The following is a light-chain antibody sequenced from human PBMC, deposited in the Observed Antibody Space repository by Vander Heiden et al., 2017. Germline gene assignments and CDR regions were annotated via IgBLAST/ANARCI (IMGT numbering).Light chain of an antibody. J-gene: IGKJ5*01. CDR2: CAS. CDR3: QQYDSSPPIT. CDR1: QSISSSY. V-gene: IGKV3-20*01. Sequence: IVMTQYSGTLSLSPGERATLSCGASQSISSSYLAWYQQKPGQAPRLLIYCASSRATGIPDRFSGSGSGTDFTLTISRLEPEDVAVYYCQQYDSSPPITFGQGTRLEIK.